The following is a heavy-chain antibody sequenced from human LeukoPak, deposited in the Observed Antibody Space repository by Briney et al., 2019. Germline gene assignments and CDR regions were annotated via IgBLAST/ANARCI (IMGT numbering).Heavy chain of an antibody. D-gene: IGHD1-14*01. CDR2: IRYDGSNK. CDR1: GFTFSSYG. J-gene: IGHJ4*02. V-gene: IGHV3-30*02. Sequence: GGSLRLSCAASGFTFSSYGMHWVRQAPGKGLEWVAFIRYDGSNKYYADSVKGRFTISRDNSKNTLYLQMNSLRAEDTAVYYCAKDAPSTELSEFPGYWGQGTLVTVSS. CDR3: AKDAPSTELSEFPGY.